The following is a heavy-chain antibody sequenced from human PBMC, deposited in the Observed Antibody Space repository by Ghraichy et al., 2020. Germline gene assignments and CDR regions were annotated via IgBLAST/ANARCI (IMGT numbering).Heavy chain of an antibody. CDR1: GYTFTGYY. CDR2: INPNSGGT. D-gene: IGHD2-15*01. CDR3: ARDLSGKRYWDY. J-gene: IGHJ4*02. Sequence: ASVKVSCKASGYTFTGYYMHWVRQAPGQGLEWMGWINPNSGGTNYAQKFQGRVTMTRDTSISTAYMELSRLRSDDTAVYYCARDLSGKRYWDYWGQGTLVTVSS. V-gene: IGHV1-2*02.